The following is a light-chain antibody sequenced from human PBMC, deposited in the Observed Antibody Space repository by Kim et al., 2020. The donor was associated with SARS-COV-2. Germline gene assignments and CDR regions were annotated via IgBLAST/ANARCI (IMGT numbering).Light chain of an antibody. V-gene: IGLV3-19*01. Sequence: SSELTQAPAVSVALGQTVRITCQGDSLRSYYATWYQQKPGQAPIVVIYGKNNRPSGIPDRFSGSSSGDTASLTITGTQAGDEADYYCNSRGSNDNVLFGGGTQLTVL. J-gene: IGLJ2*01. CDR1: SLRSYY. CDR2: GKN. CDR3: NSRGSNDNVL.